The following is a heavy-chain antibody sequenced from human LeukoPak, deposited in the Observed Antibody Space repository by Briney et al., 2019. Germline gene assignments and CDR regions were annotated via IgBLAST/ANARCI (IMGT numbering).Heavy chain of an antibody. D-gene: IGHD2-2*01. CDR3: ARGYCSSTSCHVAGHFEY. V-gene: IGHV3-48*02. Sequence: PGGSLRLSLAAPGFTFSSSGLGWVRQAPGKGLEWLSYITSHTVTHYIDSVKGRFTISRDNAKSSLYLQMNRLREHNTSGYYCARGYCSSTSCHVAGHFEYWGQGALVTVSS. J-gene: IGHJ4*02. CDR2: ITSHTVT. CDR1: GFTFSSSG.